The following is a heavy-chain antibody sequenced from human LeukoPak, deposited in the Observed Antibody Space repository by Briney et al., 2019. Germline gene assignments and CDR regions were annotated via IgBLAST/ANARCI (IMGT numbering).Heavy chain of an antibody. CDR1: GGSISSSSYY. Sequence: SETLSLTCTVSGGSISSSSYYWGWIRQPPGKGLEWIGYIYYSGSTNYNPSLKSRVTISVDTSKNQFSLKLSSVTAADTAVYYCARRVSTVLGDWFDPWGQGTLVTVSS. J-gene: IGHJ5*02. CDR3: ARRVSTVLGDWFDP. D-gene: IGHD5/OR15-5a*01. CDR2: IYYSGST. V-gene: IGHV4-61*05.